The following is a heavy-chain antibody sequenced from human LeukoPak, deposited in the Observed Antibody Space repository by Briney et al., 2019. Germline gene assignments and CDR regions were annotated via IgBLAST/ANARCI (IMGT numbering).Heavy chain of an antibody. Sequence: SETLSLTCSVSGDSISSSNFHWGWIRPSPGKGLEWIGTIDYRGRTFYNPSLNNRVTISADTSRNQLSLKLSSVTATVTAIYYCVRRVNTYGGWFDRWGQGALVTVSS. CDR2: IDYRGRT. CDR1: GDSISSSNFH. CDR3: VRRVNTYGGWFDR. V-gene: IGHV4-39*01. D-gene: IGHD5-18*01. J-gene: IGHJ5*02.